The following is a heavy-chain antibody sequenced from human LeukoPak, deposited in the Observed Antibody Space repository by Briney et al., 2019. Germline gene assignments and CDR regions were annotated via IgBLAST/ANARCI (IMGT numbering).Heavy chain of an antibody. CDR2: IWYDGSNK. J-gene: IGHJ4*02. Sequence: GGSLRLSCAASGLTFSSYGMHWVRQAPGKGLEWVAVIWYDGSNKYYADSVKGRFTISRDNSKNTLYLQMNSLRAEDTAVYYCATEYSYSFDYWGQGTLVTVSS. CDR3: ATEYSYSFDY. CDR1: GLTFSSYG. D-gene: IGHD5-18*01. V-gene: IGHV3-33*08.